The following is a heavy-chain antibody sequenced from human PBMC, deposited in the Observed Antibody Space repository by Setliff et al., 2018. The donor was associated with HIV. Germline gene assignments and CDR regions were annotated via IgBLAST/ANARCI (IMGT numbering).Heavy chain of an antibody. CDR1: GFTFDDYA. J-gene: IGHJ4*02. CDR3: ATDQQWLAQGWGGPHY. V-gene: IGHV3-9*01. D-gene: IGHD6-19*01. Sequence: GGSLRLSCVASGFTFDDYAIHWVRQAPGKGLVWVSGINWNSATIAYADSVMGRFTISRDNSKNTLYLQLDSLSADDTAVYYCATDQQWLAQGWGGPHYWGQGTLVTVSS. CDR2: INWNSATI.